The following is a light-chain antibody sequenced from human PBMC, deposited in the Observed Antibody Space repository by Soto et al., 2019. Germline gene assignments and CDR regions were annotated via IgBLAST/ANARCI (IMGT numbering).Light chain of an antibody. J-gene: IGLJ1*01. CDR1: SSDVGAYKY. CDR2: DVT. CDR3: SSYAGDNKFV. V-gene: IGLV2-8*01. Sequence: QSALTQPPSASGSPGQSVTISCTGTSSDVGAYKYVSWYQQHPGKAPKLIIYDVTKRPSGVPDRFSGSKSGNAASLTVSGLQAEDAANYYCSSYAGDNKFVFGTGTKVTVL.